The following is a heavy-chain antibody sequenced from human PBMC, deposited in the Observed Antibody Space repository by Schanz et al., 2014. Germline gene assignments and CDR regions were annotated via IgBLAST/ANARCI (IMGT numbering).Heavy chain of an antibody. V-gene: IGHV1-2*06. D-gene: IGHD6-13*01. CDR3: ARGSAPSAGRAFDI. Sequence: QVQLVQSGAEVKKPGASVKVSCKASGYTFTGYHMHWVRQAPGQGLEWMGRINPNSGAANYAQKFQGRVTMTSDTSINTAYMELSRLTSDDTAVYYCARGSAPSAGRAFDIWGQGTMVTVSS. J-gene: IGHJ3*02. CDR1: GYTFTGYH. CDR2: INPNSGAA.